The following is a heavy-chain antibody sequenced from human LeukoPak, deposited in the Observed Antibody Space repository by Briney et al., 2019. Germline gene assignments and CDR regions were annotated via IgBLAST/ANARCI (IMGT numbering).Heavy chain of an antibody. V-gene: IGHV4-34*01. CDR3: ARRHGYYYYYMDV. CDR2: INHSGSN. D-gene: IGHD2-8*01. J-gene: IGHJ6*03. CDR1: GGSFSGYY. Sequence: SETLSLTCAVYGGSFSGYYWSWIRQPPGKGLEWIGEINHSGSNNYNPSLKSRVTISVDTSKNQFSLKLSSVTAADTAVYYCARRHGYYYYYMDVWGKGTTVTISS.